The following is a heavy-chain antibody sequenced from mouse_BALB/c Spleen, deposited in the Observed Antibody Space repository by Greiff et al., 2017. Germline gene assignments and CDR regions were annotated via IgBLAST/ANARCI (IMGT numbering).Heavy chain of an antibody. V-gene: IGHV2-9*02. CDR2: IWAGGST. D-gene: IGHD4-1*01. Sequence: VQLQQSGPGLVAPSQSLSITCTVSGFSLTSYGVHWVRQPPGKGLEWLGVIWAGGSTNYNSALMSRLSISKDNSKSQVFLKMNSLQTDDTAMYYCARKLGFYAMDYWGQGTSVTVSS. CDR3: ARKLGFYAMDY. CDR1: GFSLTSYG. J-gene: IGHJ4*01.